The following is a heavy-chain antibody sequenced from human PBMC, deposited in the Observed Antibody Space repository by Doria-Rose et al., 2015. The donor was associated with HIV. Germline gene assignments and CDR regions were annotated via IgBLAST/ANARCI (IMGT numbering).Heavy chain of an antibody. Sequence: SCKASGGTSSTYAINWVRQAPGQGLEWLGRIIPILGATNYAQNFQDRVTISADESTATAYMELSSLRSEDTALYYCARDPNSYASSGYYYDYWGQGTLVTVSS. D-gene: IGHD3-22*01. CDR3: ARDPNSYASSGYYYDY. J-gene: IGHJ4*02. CDR1: GGTSSTYA. V-gene: IGHV1-69*11. CDR2: IIPILGAT.